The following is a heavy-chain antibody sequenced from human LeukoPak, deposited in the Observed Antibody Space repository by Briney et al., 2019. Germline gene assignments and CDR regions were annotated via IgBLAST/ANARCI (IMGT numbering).Heavy chain of an antibody. Sequence: PGGSLRLSCTGSQLIFSKYGLNWVRQSPGKGLEWISSITRSGSNIDYADSVRGRFTISRDNAKNSLFLHTNCLRVEDTAVYYCARLTIYDDTDYWGQGTLVAVSS. J-gene: IGHJ4*02. CDR3: ARLTIYDDTDY. D-gene: IGHD3-3*01. V-gene: IGHV3-48*03. CDR2: ITRSGSNI. CDR1: QLIFSKYG.